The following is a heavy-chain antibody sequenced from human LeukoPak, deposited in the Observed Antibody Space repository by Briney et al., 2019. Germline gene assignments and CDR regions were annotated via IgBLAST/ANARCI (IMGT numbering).Heavy chain of an antibody. V-gene: IGHV3-23*01. CDR1: GFTFSSYA. CDR3: AKDRATVRDAFDI. J-gene: IGHJ3*02. Sequence: GGSLRLSCAASGFTFSSYAMSWVRQAPGKGLEWVSAISGSGNTRNYADSVKGRFTISRDNSKNTLYLQMNSLRAEDTAVYYCAKDRATVRDAFDIWGQGTMVTVSS. CDR2: ISGSGNTR. D-gene: IGHD4-17*01.